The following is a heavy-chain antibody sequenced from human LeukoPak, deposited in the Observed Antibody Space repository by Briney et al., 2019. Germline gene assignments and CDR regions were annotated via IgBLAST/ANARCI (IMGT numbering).Heavy chain of an antibody. D-gene: IGHD4-11*01. Sequence: PGGSLRLSCAASGSTFSNGWMSWVRQTPGKGLQWVSTISDGSRNTHCADSVNGRFTISRDDFLNVVYLQMNSLTVEDTAVYYCTTRLQHHFDYWGQGTQVTVSS. CDR2: ISDGSRNT. CDR1: GSTFSNGW. V-gene: IGHV3-23*01. CDR3: TTRLQHHFDY. J-gene: IGHJ4*02.